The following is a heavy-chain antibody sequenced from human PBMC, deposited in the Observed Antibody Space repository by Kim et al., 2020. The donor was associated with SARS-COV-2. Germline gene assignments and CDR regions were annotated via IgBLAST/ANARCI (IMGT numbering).Heavy chain of an antibody. CDR1: GFTFNTYA. CDR3: ARDRGGDGVYFDY. CDR2: ISSNGGNT. J-gene: IGHJ4*02. V-gene: IGHV3-64*01. Sequence: GGSLRLSCAASGFTFNTYAMHWVRQAPGKGLEYVSAISSNGGNTYYSNSVKGRFTISRDNSKHTLYLQMGSLRAEDMAVYYCARDRGGDGVYFDYWGQGTLVTVSS. D-gene: IGHD3-10*01.